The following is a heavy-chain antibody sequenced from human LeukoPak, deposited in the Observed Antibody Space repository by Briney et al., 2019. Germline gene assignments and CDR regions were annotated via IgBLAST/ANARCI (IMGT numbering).Heavy chain of an antibody. CDR3: ARDPDCTNGVCSYNWFDP. Sequence: ASVKVSCKASVYTFTGYYMHWVRQAPGQGLEWMGWINPNSGGTNYAQKFQGRVTMTRDTSISTAYMELSRLRSDDTAVYYCARDPDCTNGVCSYNWFDPWGQGTLVTVSS. D-gene: IGHD2-8*01. J-gene: IGHJ5*02. V-gene: IGHV1-2*02. CDR2: INPNSGGT. CDR1: VYTFTGYY.